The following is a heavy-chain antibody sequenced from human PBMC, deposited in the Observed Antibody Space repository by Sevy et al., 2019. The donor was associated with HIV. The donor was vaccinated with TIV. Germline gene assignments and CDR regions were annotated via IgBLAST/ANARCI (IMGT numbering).Heavy chain of an antibody. CDR1: GFTFSSYA. CDR3: ARGLAALPGYYYGLDV. D-gene: IGHD6-6*01. Sequence: GGSLRLSCAASGFTFSSYAMNWVRQAPGKGLEWVALISYDGNNKYYAHSVKGRFTISRDNSKNTLYLQMNSLRGEDTAFYYCARGLAALPGYYYGLDVWGQGTTVTVSS. V-gene: IGHV3-30*04. CDR2: ISYDGNNK. J-gene: IGHJ6*02.